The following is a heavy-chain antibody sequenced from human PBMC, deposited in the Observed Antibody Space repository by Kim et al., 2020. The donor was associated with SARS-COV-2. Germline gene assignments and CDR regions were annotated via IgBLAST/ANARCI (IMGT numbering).Heavy chain of an antibody. CDR2: IWFDGSKQ. J-gene: IGHJ6*02. V-gene: IGHV3-33*06. CDR3: AKIKGDFDPLTGDSCGLAV. D-gene: IGHD3-9*01. CDR1: GITFNDYS. Sequence: GGSLRLSCESSGITFNDYSIHWVRQAPGKGLEWVALIWFDGSKQNYADSVRGRFTVSRDNSRGTVFLEMNTLRDEDTAIYYCAKIKGDFDPLTGDSCGLAVWGQGTTVLVS.